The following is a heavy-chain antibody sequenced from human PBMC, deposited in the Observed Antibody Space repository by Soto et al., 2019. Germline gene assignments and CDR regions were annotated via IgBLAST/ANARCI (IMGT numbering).Heavy chain of an antibody. J-gene: IGHJ5*02. D-gene: IGHD3-10*01. CDR3: ARAGVADYGSGSYYGPWFDP. Sequence: PSETLSLTCTVSGGSISSGDYYWSWIRQPPGKGLEWIGYIYYSGSTYYNPSLKSRVTISVGTSKNQFSLKLSSVTAADTAVYYCARAGVADYGSGSYYGPWFDPWGQGTLVTVSS. CDR1: GGSISSGDYY. V-gene: IGHV4-30-4*01. CDR2: IYYSGST.